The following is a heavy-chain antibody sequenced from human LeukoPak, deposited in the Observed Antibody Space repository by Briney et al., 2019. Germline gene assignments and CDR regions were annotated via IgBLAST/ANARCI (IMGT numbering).Heavy chain of an antibody. V-gene: IGHV3-74*01. CDR3: ARNHDYYFGMDV. Sequence: PGGSLRLSCAASGFTFSRNWMHWVRQAPGKGLVWVSRINGDGSNTNYADSVEGRFTVSRDNAKNTPYRQMNSLRAEDTAVYYCARNHDYYFGMDVWGQGTTVTVSS. CDR2: INGDGSNT. CDR1: GFTFSRNW. D-gene: IGHD1-14*01. J-gene: IGHJ6*02.